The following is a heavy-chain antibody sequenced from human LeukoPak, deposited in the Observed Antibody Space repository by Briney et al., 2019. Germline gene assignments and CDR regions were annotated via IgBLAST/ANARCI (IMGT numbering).Heavy chain of an antibody. CDR1: GGSYSGYY. V-gene: IGHV4-34*01. CDR3: ASYYPYYFDY. D-gene: IGHD3-22*01. Sequence: SETLSLTCAVYGGSYSGYYWSRIRQPPGKGLEWIGEINHSGSTNYNPSLKSRVTISVDTSKNQFSLKLSSVTAADTAVYYCASYYPYYFDYWGQGTLVTVSS. CDR2: INHSGST. J-gene: IGHJ4*02.